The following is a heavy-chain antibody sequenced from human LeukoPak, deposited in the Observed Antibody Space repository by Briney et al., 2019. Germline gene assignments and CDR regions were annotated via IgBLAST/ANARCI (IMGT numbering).Heavy chain of an antibody. CDR3: ARALHAGKTGRYHGSSGYYYARRTSPKADAFDI. CDR2: INHSGST. J-gene: IGHJ3*02. V-gene: IGHV4-34*01. D-gene: IGHD3-22*01. Sequence: PSETLSLTCAVYGGSFSGYYWSWIRQPPGKGLEWIGEINHSGSTNYNPSLKSRVTISVDTSKNQFSLKLSSVTAADTAVYYCARALHAGKTGRYHGSSGYYYARRTSPKADAFDIWGQGTMVTVSS. CDR1: GGSFSGYY.